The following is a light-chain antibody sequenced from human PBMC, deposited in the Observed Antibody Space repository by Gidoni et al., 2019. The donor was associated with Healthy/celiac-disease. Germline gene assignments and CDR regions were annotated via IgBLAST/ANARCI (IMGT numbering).Light chain of an antibody. J-gene: IGKJ4*01. CDR1: QGISNY. V-gene: IGKV1-27*01. CDR2: AAS. CDR3: QKYNSAPRT. Sequence: DIQLTQSPSSLSASVGDRVTIPCRASQGISNYLAWYQQKPGKVPKLLIYAASTLQSGVPSRFSGSGSGTEFTLTISSLQPEDVATYYCQKYNSAPRTFGGGTKVEIK.